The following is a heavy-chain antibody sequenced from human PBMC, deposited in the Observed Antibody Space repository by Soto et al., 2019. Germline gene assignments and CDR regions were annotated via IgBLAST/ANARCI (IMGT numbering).Heavy chain of an antibody. CDR1: GFSFSSYA. CDR3: AKAPHASDYAGRGFDF. CDR2: ISSGGGRI. Sequence: EVQLLESGGGLEQPGGSLRLSCAASGFSFSSYAMAWVRQAPGKGLECVSAISSGGGRIYYADSVKGRFTISRDNSKNTLFLQMNSLRAEDTAVFYCAKAPHASDYAGRGFDFWGQGTLVTVSS. D-gene: IGHD5-12*01. J-gene: IGHJ4*02. V-gene: IGHV3-23*01.